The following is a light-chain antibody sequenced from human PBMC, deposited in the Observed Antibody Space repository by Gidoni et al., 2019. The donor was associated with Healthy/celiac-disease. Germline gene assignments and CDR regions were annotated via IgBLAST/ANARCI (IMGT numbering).Light chain of an antibody. CDR2: AAS. CDR1: QSISSY. V-gene: IGKV1-39*01. J-gene: IGKJ1*01. CDR3: QQSYSTVWT. Sequence: DIQMTQSPSSLSASVGDRVTITCRASQSISSYLNWYQQKPGKAPKLLIYAASSLQSGVPSRFSGSGSWTDFTLTISSLQPEDFATYYCQQSYSTVWTFGQXTKVEIK.